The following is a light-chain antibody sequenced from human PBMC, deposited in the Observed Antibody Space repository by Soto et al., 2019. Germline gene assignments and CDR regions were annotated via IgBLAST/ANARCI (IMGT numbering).Light chain of an antibody. Sequence: LTDPPSVSVPPEKSITISCTGTSNDVGGYNLVSWYQQHPGKAPKLIIYEDTKRPSGVSNRFSGSKYGNTASLTISGLQAEDEADYYCCSYADVASYVFGAGTKVTVL. CDR1: SNDVGGYNL. CDR2: EDT. CDR3: CSYADVASYV. V-gene: IGLV2-23*01. J-gene: IGLJ1*01.